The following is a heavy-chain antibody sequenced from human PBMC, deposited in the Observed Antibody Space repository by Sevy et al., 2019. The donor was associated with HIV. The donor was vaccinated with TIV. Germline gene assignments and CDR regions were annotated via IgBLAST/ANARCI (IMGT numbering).Heavy chain of an antibody. CDR3: ARDGYGDYGGDY. CDR1: GFTFSSYS. D-gene: IGHD4-17*01. J-gene: IGHJ4*02. V-gene: IGHV3-21*01. Sequence: GGSLRLSCAASGFTFSSYSMNWVRQAPGKGLEWVSSISSSSSYICYADSVKGRFTISRDNAKNSLYLQMNSLRAEDTAVYYCARDGYGDYGGDYWGQGTLVTVSS. CDR2: ISSSSSYI.